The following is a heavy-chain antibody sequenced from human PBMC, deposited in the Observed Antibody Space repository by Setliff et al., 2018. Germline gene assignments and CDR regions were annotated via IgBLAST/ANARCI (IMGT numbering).Heavy chain of an antibody. J-gene: IGHJ4*02. CDR1: GGSISSGSYY. V-gene: IGHV4-61*02. D-gene: IGHD2-15*01. CDR3: ARGGGGKPFDY. Sequence: SSETLSLTCTVSGGSISSGSYYWNWIRQPAGKGLEWIGRIYTSGNTNYNPSLKSRVTISVDTSKNQFSLKLSSATAADTAVYYCARGGGGKPFDYWGQGTLVTVSS. CDR2: IYTSGNT.